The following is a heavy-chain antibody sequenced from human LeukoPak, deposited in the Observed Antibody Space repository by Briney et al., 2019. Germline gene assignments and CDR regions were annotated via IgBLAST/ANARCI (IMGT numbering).Heavy chain of an antibody. J-gene: IGHJ6*02. CDR3: TRRFDYGDPEYYGMDV. CDR1: GFTFSGSA. Sequence: PGGSLRLSCAASGFTFSGSAMHWVRQASGKGLEWVGRIRSKANSYATAYAASVKGRFTISRDDSKNTAYLQMNSLKTEDTAVHYCTRRFDYGDPEYYGMDVWGQGTTVTVSS. CDR2: IRSKANSYAT. D-gene: IGHD4-17*01. V-gene: IGHV3-73*01.